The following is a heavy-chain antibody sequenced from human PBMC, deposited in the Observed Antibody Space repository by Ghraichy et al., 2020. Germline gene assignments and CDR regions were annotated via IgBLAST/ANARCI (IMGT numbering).Heavy chain of an antibody. CDR3: ARGKAYFDL. Sequence: GGSLRLSCAASGFTFSSYGMHWVRQAPGKGLEWVAVIWYDGSNKYYADSVKGRFIISRDNSKNTLYLQMNSLRAEDTAVYYCARGKAYFDLWGRGPLVTVSS. CDR2: IWYDGSNK. CDR1: GFTFSSYG. V-gene: IGHV3-33*01. J-gene: IGHJ2*01.